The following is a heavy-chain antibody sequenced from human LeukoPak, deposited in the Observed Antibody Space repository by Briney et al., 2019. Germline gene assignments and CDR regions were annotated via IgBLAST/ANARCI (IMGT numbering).Heavy chain of an antibody. J-gene: IGHJ5*02. Sequence: SGPTLVNSTQTLTLTCTFSGFSLSTSGMCVSWIRQPPGKALEWLALIDWDDDKYYSTSLKTRLTISKDTSKNQVVLTMTNMDPVDTATYYCARGTCYYDSTFGWSDPWGQGTLVTVSS. CDR1: GFSLSTSGMC. CDR3: ARGTCYYDSTFGWSDP. D-gene: IGHD3-22*01. V-gene: IGHV2-70*01. CDR2: IDWDDDK.